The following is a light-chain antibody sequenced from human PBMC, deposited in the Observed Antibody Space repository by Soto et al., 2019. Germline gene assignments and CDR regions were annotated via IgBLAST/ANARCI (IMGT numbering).Light chain of an antibody. CDR3: QVWDSYSDLYVV. Sequence: SYELAQPPSVSVAPGKTATITCGGENIGSKSVNWYQQKPGQAPVMVIYYDSERPSGIPERFSGSNSGSTATLTISRVEAGDEADYYCQVWDSYSDLYVVFGGGTKLPS. CDR1: NIGSKS. J-gene: IGLJ2*01. V-gene: IGLV3-21*04. CDR2: YDS.